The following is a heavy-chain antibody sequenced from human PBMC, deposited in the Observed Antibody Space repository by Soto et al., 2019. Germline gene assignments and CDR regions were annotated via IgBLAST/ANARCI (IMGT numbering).Heavy chain of an antibody. D-gene: IGHD2-8*02. J-gene: IGHJ6*02. CDR3: ARIDCTGNNCNPYYHYGMDV. CDR2: IWYDGGTK. CDR1: GLTFYTYG. V-gene: IGHV3-33*01. Sequence: SLRLSYAASGLTFYTYGMHWVRQVPGKALQWVAVIWYDGGTKYTADSVRGRFTVSRDNSKNTLYLQMNSLRDEDTAVYYCARIDCTGNNCNPYYHYGMDVWGQGTTVTVSS.